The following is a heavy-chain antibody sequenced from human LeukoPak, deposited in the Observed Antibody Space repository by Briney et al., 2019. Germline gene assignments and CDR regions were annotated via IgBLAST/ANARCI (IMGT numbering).Heavy chain of an antibody. CDR2: FDPEDGET. CDR3: ARDGCSGGSCYSFDY. CDR1: GYILTELS. V-gene: IGHV1-24*01. D-gene: IGHD2-15*01. Sequence: GPVKVSCKVSGYILTELSMHWVRQAPGKGLEWMGGFDPEDGETIYAQKFQGRVTMTEDTSTDTAYMELSSLRSEDTAVYYCARDGCSGGSCYSFDYWGQGTLVTVSS. J-gene: IGHJ4*02.